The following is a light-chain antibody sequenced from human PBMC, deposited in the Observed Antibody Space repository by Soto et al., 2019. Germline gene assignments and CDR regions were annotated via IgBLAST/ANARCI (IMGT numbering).Light chain of an antibody. CDR1: QSVSSN. CDR2: GAS. Sequence: EIVITQSPATLSVSPGERATLSCRASQSVSSNLAWYQQKPGQAPRLLIYGASTRATGFPARFSGSGSGTEFTLTISSXQSEDFAVYYCQQYTNWPQTFGQGTKVDIK. CDR3: QQYTNWPQT. J-gene: IGKJ1*01. V-gene: IGKV3-15*01.